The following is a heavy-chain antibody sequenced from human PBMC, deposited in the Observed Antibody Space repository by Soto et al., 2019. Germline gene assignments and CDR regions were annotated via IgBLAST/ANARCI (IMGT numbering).Heavy chain of an antibody. V-gene: IGHV1-69*13. J-gene: IGHJ4*02. Sequence: SVKVSCKASGGTFSSYAISWVRQAPGQGLEWMGGIIPIFGTANYAQKFQGRVTITADESTSTAYMELSSLRSEDTAVYYCARAGMTTVTSYYFDYWGQGTLVTVSS. CDR1: GGTFSSYA. D-gene: IGHD4-17*01. CDR3: ARAGMTTVTSYYFDY. CDR2: IIPIFGTA.